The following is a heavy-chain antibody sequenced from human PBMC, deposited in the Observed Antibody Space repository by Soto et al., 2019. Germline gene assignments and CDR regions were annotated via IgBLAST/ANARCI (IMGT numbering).Heavy chain of an antibody. Sequence: GGSLRLSCAASGFTFSSYSMNWVRQAPGKGLEWVSSISGSSSYIYYADSVKGRFTISRDNAKNSLYLQMNSLRAEDTALYYCARDRDDYGELHPNKPWGQGALVTVSS. J-gene: IGHJ5*02. CDR1: GFTFSSYS. V-gene: IGHV3-21*01. D-gene: IGHD4-17*01. CDR3: ARDRDDYGELHPNKP. CDR2: ISGSSSYI.